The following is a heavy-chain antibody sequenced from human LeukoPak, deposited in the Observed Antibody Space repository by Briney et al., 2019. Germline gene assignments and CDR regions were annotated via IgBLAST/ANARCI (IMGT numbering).Heavy chain of an antibody. Sequence: GGSLRLSCAASGFTFSPYAMHWLRQAPGKGLEWVPFVSYDGNNEYYADSVKGRFTISRDNSKNTLYLQMNSLRAEDTAVYYCARDSERRASLDYWGQGTLVTVSS. CDR2: VSYDGNNE. D-gene: IGHD1-1*01. V-gene: IGHV3-30*04. CDR3: ARDSERRASLDY. CDR1: GFTFSPYA. J-gene: IGHJ4*02.